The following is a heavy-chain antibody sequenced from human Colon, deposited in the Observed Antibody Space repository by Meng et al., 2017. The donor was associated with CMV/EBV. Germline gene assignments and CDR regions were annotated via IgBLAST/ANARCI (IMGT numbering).Heavy chain of an antibody. CDR1: GGSISTTPYH. Sequence: GSLRLSCTVSGGSISTTPYHWGWFRQAPGKGLEWIGSMYYSGSTYYTPSLKSRVTMSVDTSKNQFSLRVSSVTAADTAVYYCARAAVPAASSWFDPWGQGTLVTVSS. V-gene: IGHV4-39*01. CDR3: ARAAVPAASSWFDP. D-gene: IGHD6-19*01. CDR2: MYYSGST. J-gene: IGHJ5*02.